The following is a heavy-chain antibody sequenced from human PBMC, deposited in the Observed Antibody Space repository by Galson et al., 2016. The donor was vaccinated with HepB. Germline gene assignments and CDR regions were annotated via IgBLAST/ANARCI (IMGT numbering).Heavy chain of an antibody. CDR3: ARDHGDTTLVAAEFDY. D-gene: IGHD5-18*01. Sequence: GYSISSHYYWGWIQQPPGKGLEWIGRAFHSGTSYYNPFLKSRVTISIDTSTNQFSLRLTSVTVADTAVYYCARDHGDTTLVAAEFDYWGQGTLVTVSS. CDR1: GYSISSHYY. CDR2: AFHSGTS. J-gene: IGHJ4*01. V-gene: IGHV4-38-2*02.